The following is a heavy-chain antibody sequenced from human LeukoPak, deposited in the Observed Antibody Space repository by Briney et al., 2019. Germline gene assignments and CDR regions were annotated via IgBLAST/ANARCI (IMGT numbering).Heavy chain of an antibody. V-gene: IGHV3-21*01. CDR3: AREPRCSSCSHEY. Sequence: GGSLRLSCAASGFTFSDYTMNWVRQAPGKGLEWVSSLTSHSSYIYYADSVKGRFTISRDNAKNSVFLQMNSLRAEDTAVYYCAREPRCSSCSHEYWGQGILVTVSS. D-gene: IGHD6-13*01. CDR1: GFTFSDYT. CDR2: LTSHSSYI. J-gene: IGHJ4*02.